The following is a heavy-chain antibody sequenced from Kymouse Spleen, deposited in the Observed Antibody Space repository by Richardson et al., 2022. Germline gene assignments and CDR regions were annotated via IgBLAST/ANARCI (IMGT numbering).Heavy chain of an antibody. CDR1: GGSFSGYY. Sequence: QVQLQQWGAGLLKPSETLSLTCAVYGGSFSGYYWSWIRQPPGKGLEWIGEINHSGSTNYNPSLKSRVTISVDTSKNQFSLKLSSVTAADTAVYYCARGPITGTHAFDIWGQGTMVTVSS. CDR3: ARGPITGTHAFDI. CDR2: INHSGST. V-gene: IGHV4-34*01. D-gene: IGHD1-7*01. J-gene: IGHJ3*02.